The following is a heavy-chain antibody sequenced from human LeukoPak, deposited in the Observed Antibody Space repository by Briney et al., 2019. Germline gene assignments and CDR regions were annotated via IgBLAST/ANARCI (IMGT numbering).Heavy chain of an antibody. CDR3: AKPLTEYQLLYNFDY. CDR2: MNPNSGNT. D-gene: IGHD2-2*02. J-gene: IGHJ4*02. CDR1: GYTFTSYD. V-gene: IGHV1-8*03. Sequence: ASVKVSCKASGYTFTSYDINWVRQATGQGLEWMGWMNPNSGNTGYAQKFQGRVTITRNTSISTAYMELSSLRAEDTAVYYCAKPLTEYQLLYNFDYWGQGTLVTVSS.